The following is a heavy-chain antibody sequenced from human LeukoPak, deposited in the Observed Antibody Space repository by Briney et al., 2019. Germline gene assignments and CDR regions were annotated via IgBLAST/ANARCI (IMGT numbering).Heavy chain of an antibody. Sequence: GGSLRLSCAASGFTFSSYSMNWVRQAPGKGLEWVSSISSSSSYIYYADSVRGRFTISRDNAKNTLYLQMNSLRAEDTAVYYCAPPPGNEVVYYFDYWGQGTLVTVSS. CDR1: GFTFSSYS. D-gene: IGHD4-23*01. J-gene: IGHJ4*02. V-gene: IGHV3-21*01. CDR3: APPPGNEVVYYFDY. CDR2: ISSSSSYI.